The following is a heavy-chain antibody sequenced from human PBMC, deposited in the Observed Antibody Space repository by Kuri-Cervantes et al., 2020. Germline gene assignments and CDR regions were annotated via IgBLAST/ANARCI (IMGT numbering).Heavy chain of an antibody. CDR2: VNSDGRST. V-gene: IGHV3-74*01. Sequence: ETLSLTCAASGFTFSSYWMHWVRQAPGKGRVWVSRVNSDGRSTRYADSVKGRFAISRDNSKNTLYLQMNSLRAEDTAVYYCAKSRNYYDSSGFSYWGQGTLVTVSS. D-gene: IGHD3-22*01. CDR3: AKSRNYYDSSGFSY. J-gene: IGHJ4*02. CDR1: GFTFSSYW.